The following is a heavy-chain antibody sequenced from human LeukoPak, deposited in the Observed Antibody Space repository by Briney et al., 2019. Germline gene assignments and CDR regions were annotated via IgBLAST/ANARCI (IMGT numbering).Heavy chain of an antibody. CDR1: GSTFSSYS. CDR2: IYSGGST. D-gene: IGHD4-23*01. Sequence: GGSLRLSCAASGSTFSSYSMNWVRQAPGKGLEWVSVIYSGGSTYYADSVKGRFTISRDNSKNTLYLQMNSLRAEDTAVYYCARDLGNSGRFDYWGQGTLVTVSS. J-gene: IGHJ4*02. V-gene: IGHV3-53*01. CDR3: ARDLGNSGRFDY.